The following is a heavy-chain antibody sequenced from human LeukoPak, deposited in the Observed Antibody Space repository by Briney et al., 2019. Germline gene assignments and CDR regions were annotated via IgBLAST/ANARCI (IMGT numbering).Heavy chain of an antibody. D-gene: IGHD4-11*01. CDR3: ARAPHYSNYGPYYYGMDV. CDR1: GFTFSSYA. Sequence: GGSLRLSCAASGFTFSSYAMNWVRQAPGKGLEWVSAISGSGGSTYYADSVKGRFTISRDNAKNSLYLQMNSLRAEDTAVYYCARAPHYSNYGPYYYGMDVWGQGTTVTVSS. V-gene: IGHV3-23*01. CDR2: ISGSGGST. J-gene: IGHJ6*02.